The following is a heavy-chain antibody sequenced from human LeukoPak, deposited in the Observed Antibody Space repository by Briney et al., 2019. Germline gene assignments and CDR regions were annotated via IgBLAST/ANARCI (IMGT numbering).Heavy chain of an antibody. J-gene: IGHJ4*02. CDR1: SGSISSFY. V-gene: IGHV4-59*01. CDR2: IYHSGST. D-gene: IGHD3-16*01. CDR3: ARGGGPPSYFDF. Sequence: SETLSLTCTVSSGSISSFYWSWIRQPPGNGLEWIGYIYHSGSTNYNPSLKSRVTISVDTSTNQFSLRLSSMTAADTAVYYCARGGGPPSYFDFWGRGTLVTVS.